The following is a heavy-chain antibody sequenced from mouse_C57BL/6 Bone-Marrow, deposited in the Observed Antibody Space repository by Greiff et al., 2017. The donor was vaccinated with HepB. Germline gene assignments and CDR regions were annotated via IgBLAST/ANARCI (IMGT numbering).Heavy chain of an antibody. CDR3: ARGSYYSNPYYFDY. CDR1: GFTFSSYA. CDR2: ISDGGSYT. D-gene: IGHD2-5*01. V-gene: IGHV5-4*03. J-gene: IGHJ2*01. Sequence: DVKLVESGGGLVKPGGSLKLSCAASGFTFSSYAMSWVRQTPEKRLEWVATISDGGSYTYYPDNVKGRFTISRDNAKNNLYLQMSHLKSEDTAMYYCARGSYYSNPYYFDYWGQGTTLTVSS.